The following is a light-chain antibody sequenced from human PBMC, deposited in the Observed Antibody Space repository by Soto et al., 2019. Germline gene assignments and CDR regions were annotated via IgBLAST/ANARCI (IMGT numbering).Light chain of an antibody. CDR2: GAS. V-gene: IGKV3-15*01. Sequence: TQSPATLSVSPGGRATLSCRASQSISDTLAWYQQKPGQPPRLLIHGASTRATGFPGRFSGSGSGTDFTLTISSLQSEDFAVYYCQQYNNWPWTFGQGTKVEIK. CDR1: QSISDT. CDR3: QQYNNWPWT. J-gene: IGKJ1*01.